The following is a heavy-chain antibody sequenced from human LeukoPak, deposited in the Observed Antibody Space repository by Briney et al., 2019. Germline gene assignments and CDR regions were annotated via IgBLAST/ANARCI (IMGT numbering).Heavy chain of an antibody. J-gene: IGHJ6*02. CDR1: GGSISTYY. V-gene: IGHV4-4*07. Sequence: PSETLSLTCTVSGGSISTYYWSWIRQPAGKGLEWIGRIHKSGSTYYNPSLKSRVTISVDTSKNQLSLKLSSVTAADTAVYYCAKDVNPGKSGYFYYGMDVWGQGTTVIVSS. CDR2: IHKSGST. CDR3: AKDVNPGKSGYFYYGMDV.